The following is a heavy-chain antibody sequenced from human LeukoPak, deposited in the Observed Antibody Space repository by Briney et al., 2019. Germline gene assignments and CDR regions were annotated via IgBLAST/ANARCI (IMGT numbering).Heavy chain of an antibody. CDR1: GFPVSSNY. D-gene: IGHD6-13*01. V-gene: IGHV3-53*01. Sequence: PGGSLRLSCAASGFPVSSNYMSWVRQAPGKGLEWVSVIYSGGSTYYADSVKGRFTISRDNSKNTLNLQMNSLRAEDTAVYYCARGYSSSWVFDYWGQGTLVTVSS. CDR2: IYSGGST. CDR3: ARGYSSSWVFDY. J-gene: IGHJ4*02.